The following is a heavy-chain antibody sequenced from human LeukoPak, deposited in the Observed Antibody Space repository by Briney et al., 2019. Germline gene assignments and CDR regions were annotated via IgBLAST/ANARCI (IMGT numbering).Heavy chain of an antibody. V-gene: IGHV7-4-1*02. CDR1: GYTFTNYA. CDR2: SNTNTGNP. J-gene: IGHJ3*02. Sequence: GASVKVSCKASGYTFTNYAMNWVRQAPGQGLEWMGWSNTNTGNPTYAQGFTGRFVFSLDTSVSTAYLQISSLKAEDTAMYYCARERRSSSPGEQQLVRAFDIWGQGTMVTVSS. D-gene: IGHD6-13*01. CDR3: ARERRSSSPGEQQLVRAFDI.